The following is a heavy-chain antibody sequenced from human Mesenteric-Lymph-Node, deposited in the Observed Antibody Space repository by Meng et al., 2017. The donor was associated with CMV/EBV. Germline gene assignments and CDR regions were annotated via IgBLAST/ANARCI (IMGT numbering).Heavy chain of an antibody. CDR2: ISAYNGNT. J-gene: IGHJ4*02. V-gene: IGHV1-18*01. Sequence: ASVKVSCKASGYTFTSYGISWVRQAPGQGLEWMGWISAYNGNTNYAQKLQGRVTMTTDTSTSTAYMEMRSLRSDDTAVYYCAREIYCSSTSCPGTDYWGQGTMVTVSS. CDR3: AREIYCSSTSCPGTDY. CDR1: GYTFTSYG. D-gene: IGHD2-2*01.